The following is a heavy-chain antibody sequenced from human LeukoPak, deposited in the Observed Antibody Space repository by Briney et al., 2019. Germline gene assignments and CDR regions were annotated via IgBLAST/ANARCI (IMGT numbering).Heavy chain of an antibody. CDR1: GFTFSDYY. V-gene: IGHV3-11*01. CDR2: ISSSGSTV. Sequence: GGSLGLSCAASGFTFSDYYMSWIRQAPGKGLEWVSYISSSGSTVYYADSVKGRFTISRDNAKNTLYLQINSLRAEDTAVYYCARDCISVRLFKGANWFDPWGQGTLVTVSS. J-gene: IGHJ5*02. D-gene: IGHD3-22*01. CDR3: ARDCISVRLFKGANWFDP.